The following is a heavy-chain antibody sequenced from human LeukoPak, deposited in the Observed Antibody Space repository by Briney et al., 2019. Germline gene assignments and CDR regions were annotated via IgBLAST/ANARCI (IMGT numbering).Heavy chain of an antibody. J-gene: IGHJ4*02. V-gene: IGHV3-23*01. CDR1: GFTFTSHA. CDR3: AKLIQIVGASDDDY. CDR2: TSDSGDST. Sequence: GGSLRLSSAASGFTFTSHAMSWVRQAPEKGLEWVSSTSDSGDSTYYADSVKGRFTISRDNSKKTLYLQMNSLRAEDTAIYYCAKLIQIVGASDDDYWGQGTLVTVSS. D-gene: IGHD1-26*01.